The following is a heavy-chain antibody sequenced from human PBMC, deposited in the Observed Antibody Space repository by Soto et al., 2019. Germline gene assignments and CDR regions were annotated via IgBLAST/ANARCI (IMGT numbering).Heavy chain of an antibody. CDR3: ATDRSSGYYPYWYFDL. V-gene: IGHV1-24*01. D-gene: IGHD3-22*01. J-gene: IGHJ2*01. Sequence: QVQLVQSGAEVKKPGASVKVSCKVSGYTLTELSMHWVRQAPGKGLEWMGGFDPEDGETIYAQKFQGRVTMTEDTSTDTAYMELSSLRSKDTAVYYCATDRSSGYYPYWYFDLWGRGTLVTVSS. CDR1: GYTLTELS. CDR2: FDPEDGET.